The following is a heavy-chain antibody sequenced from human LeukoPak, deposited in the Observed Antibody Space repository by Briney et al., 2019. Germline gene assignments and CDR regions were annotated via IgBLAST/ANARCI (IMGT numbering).Heavy chain of an antibody. Sequence: PSETLSLTCAVSGGSISSSNWWSWVRQPPGKGLEWIGEIYHSGSTNYNPSLKSRVTISVDKSKNQFSLKLSSVTAADTAVYYCARLSRSYYDILTGYYSPLYYFDYWGQGILVTVSS. V-gene: IGHV4-4*02. CDR3: ARLSRSYYDILTGYYSPLYYFDY. D-gene: IGHD3-9*01. CDR2: IYHSGST. CDR1: GGSISSSNW. J-gene: IGHJ4*02.